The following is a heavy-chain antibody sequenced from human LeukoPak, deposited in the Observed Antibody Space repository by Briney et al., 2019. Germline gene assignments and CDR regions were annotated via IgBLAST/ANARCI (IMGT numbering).Heavy chain of an antibody. V-gene: IGHV5-51*01. CDR1: GYSFTSYW. CDR2: IYPGDSDT. J-gene: IGHJ4*02. CDR3: ALGPYDILTGYYDLDY. Sequence: GESLKTSCKGSGYSFTSYWIGWVRQMPGKGLEWMGIIYPGDSDTRYSPSFQGQVTISADKSISTAYLQWSSLKASDTAMYYCALGPYDILTGYYDLDYWGQGTLVTVSS. D-gene: IGHD3-9*01.